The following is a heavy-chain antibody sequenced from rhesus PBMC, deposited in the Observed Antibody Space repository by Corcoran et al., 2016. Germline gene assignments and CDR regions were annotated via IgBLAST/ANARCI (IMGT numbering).Heavy chain of an antibody. Sequence: QVQLQESGPGLVKPSETLSLTCAVSGISISSSYYHWNWIRQAPGKGMEWIGYISYSGRLTYNPALKSRVTISRDTSKNHVSLKLNSVTAADTAVYYCARQGRIAVTGLPMDYWGRGVLVTVSS. CDR1: GISISSSYYH. CDR2: ISYSGRL. CDR3: ARQGRIAVTGLPMDY. J-gene: IGHJ4*01. V-gene: IGHV4-122*02. D-gene: IGHD6-37*01.